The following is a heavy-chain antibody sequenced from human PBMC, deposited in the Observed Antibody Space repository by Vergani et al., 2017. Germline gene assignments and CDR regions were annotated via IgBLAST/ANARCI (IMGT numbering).Heavy chain of an antibody. V-gene: IGHV5-51*01. Sequence: EVMLVQSGAEVKKPGESLKISCKYSESSFISNEIAWVRQMSGKGLQWMGNINPIDSKIAYSPSFQGQAIMSLDKSITTAYLQWRSLKASDTAIYYCTRHVPCGDGACLHFDQWGQGTQVNGS. CDR2: INPIDSKI. D-gene: IGHD3-10*01. CDR3: TRHVPCGDGACLHFDQ. CDR1: ESSFISNE. J-gene: IGHJ4*02.